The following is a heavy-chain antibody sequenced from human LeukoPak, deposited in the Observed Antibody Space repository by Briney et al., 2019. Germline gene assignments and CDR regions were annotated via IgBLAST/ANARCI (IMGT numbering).Heavy chain of an antibody. CDR1: GFTFSSYG. V-gene: IGHV3-33*01. CDR2: IWYDGSNK. Sequence: GGSLRLSCAASGFTFSSYGMHWVRQAPGKGLERVAVIWYDGSNKYYADSVKGRFTISRDNSKNTLYLQLNSLRAEDTAVYYCASGSYFPDYWGQGTLVTVSS. D-gene: IGHD1-26*01. J-gene: IGHJ4*02. CDR3: ASGSYFPDY.